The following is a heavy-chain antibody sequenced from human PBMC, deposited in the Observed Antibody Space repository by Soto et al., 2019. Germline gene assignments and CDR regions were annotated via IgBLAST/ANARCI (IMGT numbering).Heavy chain of an antibody. Sequence: GWSLRLSCAASGFTFSSYSMSWVRQAPGKGLEWVSGFRTSGDGGTTYYADSVKGRFTISRDNSKNMLFLQMNSLRAEDTAIYYCAKKVNSGPGSQYFDYWGQGTL. D-gene: IGHD3-10*01. CDR1: GFTFSSYS. CDR2: FRTSGDGGTT. CDR3: AKKVNSGPGSQYFDY. J-gene: IGHJ4*02. V-gene: IGHV3-23*01.